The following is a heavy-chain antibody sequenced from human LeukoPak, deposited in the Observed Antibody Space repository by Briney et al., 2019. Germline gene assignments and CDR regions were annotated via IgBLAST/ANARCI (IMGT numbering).Heavy chain of an antibody. Sequence: GGSLRLSCAASGFTFSSYAMSWVRQAPGKGLEWVATMSFHGDNKYYADSVRGRFIVSRDNSRNTLFLQMNSLRPEDTAIYYCARDSHTRTTSRGGLDVWGQGTTVTVSS. CDR1: GFTFSSYA. CDR3: ARDSHTRTTSRGGLDV. D-gene: IGHD1-14*01. V-gene: IGHV3-30*03. J-gene: IGHJ6*02. CDR2: MSFHGDNK.